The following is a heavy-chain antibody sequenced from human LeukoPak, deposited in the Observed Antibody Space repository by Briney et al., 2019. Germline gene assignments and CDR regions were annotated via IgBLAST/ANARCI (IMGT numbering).Heavy chain of an antibody. J-gene: IGHJ5*02. Sequence: GGSLRLSCAASGFTFSSYSMNWVRQAPGKGLEWVSSITSSSTYIYYADSVKGRFTISRDNAKNSLYVQMNSLRAEDTAVYYCAKGLGGLWFDPWGQGTLVTVSS. CDR2: ITSSSTYI. V-gene: IGHV3-21*01. D-gene: IGHD3-16*01. CDR1: GFTFSSYS. CDR3: AKGLGGLWFDP.